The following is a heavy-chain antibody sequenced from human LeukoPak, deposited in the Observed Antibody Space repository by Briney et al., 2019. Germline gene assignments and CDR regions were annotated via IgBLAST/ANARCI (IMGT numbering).Heavy chain of an antibody. J-gene: IGHJ5*02. CDR1: GFTFSSYS. Sequence: GGSLRLSCAASGFTFSSYSMNWVRQAPGKGLDWVSSIISSSSYIYYADSVKGRFTISRDNAKNSLYLQMNSLRAEDTAVYYCARAGCTNGVCYRSNWFDPWGQGTLVTVSS. D-gene: IGHD2-8*01. CDR3: ARAGCTNGVCYRSNWFDP. V-gene: IGHV3-21*01. CDR2: IISSSSYI.